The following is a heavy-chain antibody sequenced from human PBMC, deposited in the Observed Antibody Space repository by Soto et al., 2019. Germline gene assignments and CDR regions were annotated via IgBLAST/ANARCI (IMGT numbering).Heavy chain of an antibody. CDR1: GGTFSSYA. V-gene: IGHV1-69*13. CDR2: IIPIFGTA. J-gene: IGHJ5*02. CDR3: ARDEYPYKYCSSTSCYPWFDP. Sequence: ASVKVSCKASGGTFSSYAISWVRQAPGQGLEWMGGIIPIFGTANYAQKFQGRVTITADESTSTAYMELSSLRSEDTAVYYCARDEYPYKYCSSTSCYPWFDPWGQGTLVTVSS. D-gene: IGHD2-2*01.